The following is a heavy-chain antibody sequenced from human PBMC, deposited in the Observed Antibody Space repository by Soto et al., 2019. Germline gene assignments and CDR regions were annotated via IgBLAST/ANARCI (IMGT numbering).Heavy chain of an antibody. Sequence: ASVKVSCKASGYTFTSYAMHWVRQAPGQRLEWMGWISAGNGNTKYSQKFQGRVTITRDTSASTAYMELSSLRSEDTAVYYCARARPKAYSSGWYGWFDPWGQGTLVTVSS. CDR3: ARARPKAYSSGWYGWFDP. V-gene: IGHV1-3*01. CDR2: ISAGNGNT. J-gene: IGHJ5*02. CDR1: GYTFTSYA. D-gene: IGHD6-19*01.